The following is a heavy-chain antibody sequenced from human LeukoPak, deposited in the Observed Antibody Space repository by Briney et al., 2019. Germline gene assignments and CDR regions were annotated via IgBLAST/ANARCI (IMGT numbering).Heavy chain of an antibody. D-gene: IGHD5-12*01. CDR1: GGSFSGYY. CDR3: ARVGVASFWDY. V-gene: IGHV4-34*01. J-gene: IGHJ4*02. CDR2: INHSGST. Sequence: SETLSLTCAVYGGSFSGYYWSWIRQPPGKGLEWIGEINHSGSTNYNPSLKSRVTISVDTSKNQFSLKPSSVTAADTAVYYCARVGVASFWDYWGQGTLVTVSS.